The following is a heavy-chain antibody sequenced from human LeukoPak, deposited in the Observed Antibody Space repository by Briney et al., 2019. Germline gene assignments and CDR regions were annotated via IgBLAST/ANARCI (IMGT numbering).Heavy chain of an antibody. CDR1: GFTFSSYA. J-gene: IGHJ4*02. CDR2: ISGSGGST. D-gene: IGHD3-22*01. Sequence: PGGSLRLSCAASGFTFSSYAMSWVRQAPGKGLEWVSAISGSGGSTYYADSVKGRFTISRDNSKNTLYLQMNSLRAEDTAVYYCAKGLPRDYYDSSGYYPYWGQGTLVTVSS. CDR3: AKGLPRDYYDSSGYYPY. V-gene: IGHV3-23*01.